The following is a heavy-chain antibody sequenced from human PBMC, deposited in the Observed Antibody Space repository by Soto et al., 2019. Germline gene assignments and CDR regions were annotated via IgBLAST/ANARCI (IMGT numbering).Heavy chain of an antibody. CDR1: GFTFSSYA. Sequence: GGSLRLSCAASGFTFSSYAMHWVRQAPGKGLEWVAVISYDGSNKYYADSVKGRFTISRDNSKNTLYLQMNSLRAEDTAVYYCARDLSYSCSSGVDYYYGMDVWGQGTTVTVSS. D-gene: IGHD6-6*01. CDR2: ISYDGSNK. CDR3: ARDLSYSCSSGVDYYYGMDV. J-gene: IGHJ6*02. V-gene: IGHV3-30-3*01.